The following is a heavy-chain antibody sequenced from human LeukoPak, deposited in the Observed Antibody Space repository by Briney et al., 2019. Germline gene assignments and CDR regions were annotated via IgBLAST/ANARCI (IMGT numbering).Heavy chain of an antibody. CDR1: GGSFSGYY. CDR3: ARVFDDFWSGYTNWFDP. Sequence: SETLSLTCAVYGGSFSGYYWSWIRQPPGKGLEWIGEINHSGSTNYNPSLKSQVTISVDTSKNQFSLKLSSVTAADTAVYYCARVFDDFWSGYTNWFDPWGQGTLVTVSS. D-gene: IGHD3-3*01. V-gene: IGHV4-34*01. J-gene: IGHJ5*02. CDR2: INHSGST.